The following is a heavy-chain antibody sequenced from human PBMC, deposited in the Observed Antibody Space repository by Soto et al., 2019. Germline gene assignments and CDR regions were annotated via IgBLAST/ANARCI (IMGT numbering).Heavy chain of an antibody. CDR3: ARDKNSAAAGTLDY. D-gene: IGHD6-13*01. V-gene: IGHV1-2*04. CDR1: GYTFTGYY. CDR2: INPNSGGT. J-gene: IGHJ4*02. Sequence: GVSVKVSCKASGYTFTGYYMHWVRQAPGQGLEWMGWINPNSGGTNYAQKFQGWVTMTRDTSISTAYMELSRLRSDDTAVYYCARDKNSAAAGTLDYWGQGTLVTVSS.